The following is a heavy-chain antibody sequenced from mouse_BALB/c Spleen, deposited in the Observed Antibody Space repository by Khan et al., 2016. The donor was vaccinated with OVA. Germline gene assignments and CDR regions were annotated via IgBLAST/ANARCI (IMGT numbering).Heavy chain of an antibody. Sequence: QVQLKESGPGLVAPSQSLSITCTVSGFSLTSYGVHWVRQPPGKGLEWLGVIWAGGSTNYNSALMSRLSLSKDNSKTQISLKMNSLHTDDTARYYCARLEDIWGQGTTLTVSS. CDR2: IWAGGST. J-gene: IGHJ2*01. CDR1: GFSLTSYG. CDR3: ARLEDI. D-gene: IGHD1-3*01. V-gene: IGHV2-9*02.